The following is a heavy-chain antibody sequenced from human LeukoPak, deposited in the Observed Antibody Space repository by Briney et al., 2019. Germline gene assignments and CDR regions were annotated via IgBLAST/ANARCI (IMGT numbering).Heavy chain of an antibody. CDR3: AKDHIAVAGSFDY. D-gene: IGHD6-19*01. V-gene: IGHV3-30*18. CDR1: GFTFSSYG. J-gene: IGHJ4*02. CDR2: ISYDGSNK. Sequence: PGGSLRLSCAASGFTFSSYGMHSVRQAPGEGLGWVAVISYDGSNKYYADSVKGRFTISRDNSKNTLYLQMNRLRAEDTAVYYCAKDHIAVAGSFDYWGQGTLVTVSS.